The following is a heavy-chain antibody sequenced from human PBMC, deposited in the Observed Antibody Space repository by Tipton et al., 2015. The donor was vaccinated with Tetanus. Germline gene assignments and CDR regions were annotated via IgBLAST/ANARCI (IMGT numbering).Heavy chain of an antibody. J-gene: IGHJ4*02. D-gene: IGHD4-17*01. V-gene: IGHV3-7*01. CDR2: IRQDGDEK. CDR3: VAEVGLRSFGD. Sequence: SLRLSCEGSGFTFSHHWMSWVRQAPGKGLEWVANIRQDGDEKNYVDSVKGRFTISRDNSQNTLDLEMNSLRGEDTAVYYCVAEVGLRSFGDWGPGTLVTVSS. CDR1: GFTFSHHW.